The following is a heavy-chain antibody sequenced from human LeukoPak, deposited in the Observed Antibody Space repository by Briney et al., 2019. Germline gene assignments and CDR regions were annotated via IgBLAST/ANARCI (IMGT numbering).Heavy chain of an antibody. D-gene: IGHD3-3*01. CDR2: ISAYNGNT. CDR1: GYTFTSYG. Sequence: ASVKVSCKASGYTFTSYGISWVRQAPGQGLEWMGWISAYNGNTNYAQKLQGRVTMTTDTSTSTAYMELSRLRSDDTAVYYCARSIFGVVIKAFDIWGQGTMVTVSS. V-gene: IGHV1-18*01. CDR3: ARSIFGVVIKAFDI. J-gene: IGHJ3*02.